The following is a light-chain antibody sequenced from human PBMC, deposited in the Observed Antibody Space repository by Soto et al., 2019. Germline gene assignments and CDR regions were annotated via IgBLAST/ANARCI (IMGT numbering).Light chain of an antibody. CDR3: EACGDSLNDHV. CDR2: SND. CDR1: RSNIGSNA. V-gene: IGLV1-44*01. J-gene: IGLJ1*01. Sequence: QSVLTQPPSASGTPGQRVTISCSGTRSNIGSNAVIWYQQLPATAPKLLVFSNDQRPSGVPVPFSASRSATSASLAVSGLQYEDEADCCCEACGDSLNDHVFGAGTKLTVL.